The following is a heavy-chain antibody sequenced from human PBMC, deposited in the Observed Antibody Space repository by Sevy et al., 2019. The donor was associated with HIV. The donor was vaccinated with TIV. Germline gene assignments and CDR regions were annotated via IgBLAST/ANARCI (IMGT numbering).Heavy chain of an antibody. CDR2: IIPIFGTA. CDR1: GGTFSGYA. V-gene: IGHV1-69*13. Sequence: ASVKVSCKASGGTFSGYAISWVRQAPGQGLEWMGGIIPIFGTANYAQKFQGRVTITADESTSTAYMELSSLRSEDTAVYYCARDQQFGVTIFGALDPWGQGTLVTVSS. D-gene: IGHD3-3*01. CDR3: ARDQQFGVTIFGALDP. J-gene: IGHJ5*02.